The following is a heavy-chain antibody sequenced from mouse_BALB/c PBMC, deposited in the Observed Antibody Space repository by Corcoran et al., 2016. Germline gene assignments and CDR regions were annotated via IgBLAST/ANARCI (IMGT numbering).Heavy chain of an antibody. Sequence: LVKTGASVKISCKASGYSFTGYYMHWVKQSHGKSLEWIGYISCYNGATSYNQKFKGKATFTVDTSSSTAYMQFNSLTSEDSAVYYCVRYYGNYDAMDYWGQGTSVTVSS. J-gene: IGHJ4*01. CDR3: VRYYGNYDAMDY. CDR2: ISCYNGAT. CDR1: GYSFTGYY. D-gene: IGHD2-1*01. V-gene: IGHV1S34*01.